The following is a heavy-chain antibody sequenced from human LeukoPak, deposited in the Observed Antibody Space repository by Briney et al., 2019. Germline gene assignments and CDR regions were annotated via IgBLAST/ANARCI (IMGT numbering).Heavy chain of an antibody. Sequence: GGSLRLSXAASRFTFSSYGMHWVRQTPGKGLEWVAFIRHDGSYQRYADSVKGRFTVSRDNSKDTVYLQMNSLRTEDTAVYYCAKNRDSSDYPRDFDYWGQGTLVTVSS. CDR1: RFTFSSYG. CDR3: AKNRDSSDYPRDFDY. CDR2: IRHDGSYQ. V-gene: IGHV3-30*02. D-gene: IGHD3-22*01. J-gene: IGHJ4*02.